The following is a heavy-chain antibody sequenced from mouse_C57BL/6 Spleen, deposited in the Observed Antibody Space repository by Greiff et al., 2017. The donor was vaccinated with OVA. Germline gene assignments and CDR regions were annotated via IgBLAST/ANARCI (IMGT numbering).Heavy chain of an antibody. CDR3: ARYPLQLRGMDY. CDR1: GYAFSSSW. CDR2: IYPGDGDT. Sequence: QVQLQQSGPELVKPGASVKISCKASGYAFSSSWMNWVKQRPGKGLEWLGRIYPGDGDTNYNGKFKGKATLTADKSSSPAYMQLSSLTSEDSAVYFFARYPLQLRGMDYWGQGTSVTVSS. J-gene: IGHJ4*01. D-gene: IGHD1-1*01. V-gene: IGHV1-82*01.